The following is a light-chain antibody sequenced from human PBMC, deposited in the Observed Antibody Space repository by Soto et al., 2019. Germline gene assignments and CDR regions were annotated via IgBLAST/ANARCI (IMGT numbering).Light chain of an antibody. Sequence: QLVLTQSLSASASLGASVKLTCTLSSGHSSYAIAWHQKQPGKGPRYLMDLNNDGSHTKGDGIPDRFSGSSSGADRFLIISSRQSEDEADYYCQTWGTGFQFFGGGTKLTVL. CDR3: QTWGTGFQF. V-gene: IGLV4-69*01. J-gene: IGLJ2*01. CDR1: SGHSSYA. CDR2: LNNDGSH.